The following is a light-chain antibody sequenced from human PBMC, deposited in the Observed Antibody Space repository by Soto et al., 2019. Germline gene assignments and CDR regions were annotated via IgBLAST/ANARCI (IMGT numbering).Light chain of an antibody. CDR3: QQYGGSPLYT. CDR1: QSVSSSD. CDR2: GAS. J-gene: IGKJ2*01. Sequence: EIVLTQSPGTLSLSPEDRDTISCRASQSVSSSDLAWYQQKPGQAPRLLIYGASTRATGIPDRFSGSGSGTDFTLTISRLEPEDFAVYYCQQYGGSPLYTFGQGTKVDIK. V-gene: IGKV3-20*01.